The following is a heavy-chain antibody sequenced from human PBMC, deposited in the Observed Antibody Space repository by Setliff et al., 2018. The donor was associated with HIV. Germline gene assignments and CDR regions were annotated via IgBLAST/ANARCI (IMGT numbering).Heavy chain of an antibody. CDR2: ISGSGGAI. V-gene: IGHV3-23*01. Sequence: PGGSLRLSCAASGFSFSNYAMSWVRQAPGKGLEWVSVISGSGGAIYYADSVKGRFTISRDNSKNTLYLQMNSLRADDTAVYYCAKDRLAGAFYCMDVWGKGTTVTVSS. J-gene: IGHJ6*03. CDR3: AKDRLAGAFYCMDV. CDR1: GFSFSNYA. D-gene: IGHD7-27*01.